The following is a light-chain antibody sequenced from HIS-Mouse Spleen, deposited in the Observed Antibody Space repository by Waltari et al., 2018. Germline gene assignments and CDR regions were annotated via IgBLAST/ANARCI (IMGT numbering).Light chain of an antibody. J-gene: IGLJ3*02. CDR2: RNN. Sequence: QSVLTQPPSASGTPGQRVTISCSGSSSHIGSNYVVWYQQLPGTAPKLPIYRNNRLPSGVPDRFSGSKSGTSASLAISGLRSEDEADYYCAAWDDSLSGVFGGGTKLTVL. V-gene: IGLV1-47*01. CDR1: SSHIGSNY. CDR3: AAWDDSLSGV.